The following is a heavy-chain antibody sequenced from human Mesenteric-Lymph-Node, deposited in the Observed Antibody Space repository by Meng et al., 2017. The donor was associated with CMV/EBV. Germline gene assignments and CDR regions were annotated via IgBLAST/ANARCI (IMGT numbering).Heavy chain of an antibody. CDR3: AREYWNYNWFDP. J-gene: IGHJ5*02. CDR2: ISTSGSIV. D-gene: IGHD2/OR15-2a*01. V-gene: IGHV3-11*01. CDR1: GFSFSDYY. Sequence: GRSLRLSCAASGFSFSDYYMSWIRQAPGKGLEWVSYISTSGSIVNYADSVKGRFTISRDNAKNSLYLQMNSLRADDTAVYYCAREYWNYNWFDPWGQGTLVTVSS.